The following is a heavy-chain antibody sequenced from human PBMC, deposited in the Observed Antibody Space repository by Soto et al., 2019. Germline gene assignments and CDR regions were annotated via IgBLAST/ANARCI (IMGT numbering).Heavy chain of an antibody. CDR1: GFTFSSYS. CDR2: ISSSSSTI. D-gene: IGHD4-17*01. V-gene: IGHV3-48*01. J-gene: IGHJ5*02. Sequence: EVQLVESGGGLVQPGGSLRLSCAASGFTFSSYSMNWVRQAPGKGLEWVSYISSSSSTIYYADSVKGRFTISRDNAKNSLYLQMTSLRAEDTAGYYCAREADYVNWVDPWGQGTMVSVSS. CDR3: AREADYVNWVDP.